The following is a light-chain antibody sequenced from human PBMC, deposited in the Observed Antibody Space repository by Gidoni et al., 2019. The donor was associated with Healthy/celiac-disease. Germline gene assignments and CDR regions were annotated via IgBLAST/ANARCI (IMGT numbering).Light chain of an antibody. CDR2: AAS. J-gene: IGKJ4*01. CDR3: QQHNSYPLT. CDR1: QGISSY. V-gene: IGKV1-9*01. Sequence: SRLTQSPSSLSASVGDRVTITCRASQGISSYLAWFQQKPGKAPKLLIYAASTLQSGVPSRFSGSGSGTDFTLTISSLQPEDFATYYCQQHNSYPLTFGRGTRVEIK.